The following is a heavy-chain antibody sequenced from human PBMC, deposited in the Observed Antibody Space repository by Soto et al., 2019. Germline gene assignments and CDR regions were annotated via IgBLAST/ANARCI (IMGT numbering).Heavy chain of an antibody. Sequence: GESLRLSFSTSGFTFSSYALTWVRQAPGKWLEWVSGISGSGATTSYADSVKGRFTVSRDNSKNTLYLQMNSLRVEDTAVYYCAKLRYFDWSSYNWFEYWGQGT. CDR2: ISGSGATT. V-gene: IGHV3-23*01. J-gene: IGHJ5*01. CDR1: GFTFSSYA. CDR3: AKLRYFDWSSYNWFEY. D-gene: IGHD3-9*01.